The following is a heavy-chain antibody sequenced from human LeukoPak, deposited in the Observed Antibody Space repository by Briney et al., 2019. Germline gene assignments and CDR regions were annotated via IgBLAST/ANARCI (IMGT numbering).Heavy chain of an antibody. CDR3: ARGGDSYVSGSYYAYFDY. CDR1: GFNLNSYT. V-gene: IGHV3-30*04. D-gene: IGHD3-10*01. CDR2: ISDNGSNK. Sequence: PGGSLRLSCSASGFNLNSYTIHWVRQAPGKGLEWVSLISDNGSNKFYVDSVKGRFTISRDNSKNTMYLQMNSLRPEDTAVYYCARGGDSYVSGSYYAYFDYWGQGTRVTVSS. J-gene: IGHJ4*02.